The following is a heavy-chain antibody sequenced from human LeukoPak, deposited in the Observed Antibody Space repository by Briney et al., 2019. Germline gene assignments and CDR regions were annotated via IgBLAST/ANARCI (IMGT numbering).Heavy chain of an antibody. V-gene: IGHV1-69*13. CDR3: AREAGRNVVVPVNWFDP. CDR2: IIPIFGTA. CDR1: GGTFSSYA. J-gene: IGHJ5*02. D-gene: IGHD2-2*01. Sequence: GASVKVSCKASGGTFSSYAISWVRQAPGQGLEWMGGIIPIFGTANYAQKFQGRVTITADESTSTAYMELSGLRSEDTAVYYCAREAGRNVVVPVNWFDPWGQGTLVTVSS.